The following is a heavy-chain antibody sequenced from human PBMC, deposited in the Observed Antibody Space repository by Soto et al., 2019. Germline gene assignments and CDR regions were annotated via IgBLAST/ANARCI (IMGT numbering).Heavy chain of an antibody. CDR2: VFHSGDT. V-gene: IGHV4-4*02. CDR3: ARLIYDSRLNYFYFDF. J-gene: IGHJ4*02. Sequence: TSETLSLTCVVSGGSISGRNWWSWVRQAPGKGLEWIGEVFHSGDTTYTPSLRGRVTISVDKSKNQFSLKLNSVTAADTAVYYCARLIYDSRLNYFYFDFWGQGALVTVSS. D-gene: IGHD3-22*01. CDR1: GGSISGRNW.